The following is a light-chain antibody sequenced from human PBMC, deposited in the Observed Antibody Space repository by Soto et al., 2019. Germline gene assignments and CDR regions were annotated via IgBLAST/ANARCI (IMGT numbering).Light chain of an antibody. Sequence: DIQVTQSPATLSASVGDRVTITCRASENIGSWLAWYQQKPGQAPKLLIYRASSLEIGVPARFRGTGSVAEFTLFINGLQPDDFATYYCQQYSLYPWTFGPGT. CDR1: ENIGSW. CDR3: QQYSLYPWT. CDR2: RAS. J-gene: IGKJ3*01. V-gene: IGKV1-5*03.